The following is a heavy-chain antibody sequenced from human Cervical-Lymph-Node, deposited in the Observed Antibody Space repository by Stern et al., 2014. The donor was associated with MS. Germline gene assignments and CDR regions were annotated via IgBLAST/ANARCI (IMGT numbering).Heavy chain of an antibody. Sequence: EVQLVESGGGLVQPGGSLRLSCAASAFTFSIYSMNWVRQAPGKGLEWVSYISSSSSTIYYADSVKGRFTISRDNAKNSLYLEMNSLGAEDTAVYYCARDKDIATTGPFYGMDVWGQGTTVTVS. CDR1: AFTFSIYS. CDR3: ARDKDIATTGPFYGMDV. V-gene: IGHV3-48*04. J-gene: IGHJ6*02. CDR2: ISSSSSTI. D-gene: IGHD6-13*01.